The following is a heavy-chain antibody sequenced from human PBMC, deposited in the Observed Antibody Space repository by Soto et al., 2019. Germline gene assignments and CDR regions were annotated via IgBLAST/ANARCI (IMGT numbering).Heavy chain of an antibody. J-gene: IGHJ4*02. D-gene: IGHD3-22*01. Sequence: QVQLVESGGGVVQPGRSLRVSCAASGFTFSHYAMHWVRQAPGKGLEWVAVVSYDGTKQFYADSVKGRFTISRDSSKTKLYLQRNNLRDEDTAVYCCARDRLYYYDSSGYYNFDFWGQGTLVTVSS. CDR2: VSYDGTKQ. CDR3: ARDRLYYYDSSGYYNFDF. CDR1: GFTFSHYA. V-gene: IGHV3-30-3*01.